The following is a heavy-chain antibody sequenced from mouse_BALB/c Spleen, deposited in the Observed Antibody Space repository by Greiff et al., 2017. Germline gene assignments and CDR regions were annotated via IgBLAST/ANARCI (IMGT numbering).Heavy chain of an antibody. J-gene: IGHJ2*01. V-gene: IGHV5-4*02. CDR3: ARGLHH. Sequence: EVQVVESGGGLVKPGGSLKLSCAASGFTFSDYYMYWVRQTPEKRLEWVATISDGGSYTYHPDSVKGKFTISRDNAKNNLYLQMCSLKSEDTAMYYCARGLHHWGQGTTVTVSS. CDR1: GFTFSDYY. CDR2: ISDGGSYT. D-gene: IGHD2-2*01.